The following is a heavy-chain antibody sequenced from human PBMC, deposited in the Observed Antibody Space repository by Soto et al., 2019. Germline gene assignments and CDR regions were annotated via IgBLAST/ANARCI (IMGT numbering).Heavy chain of an antibody. Sequence: SVKVSCKASGGTFSSYAISWVRQAPGQGLEWMGGIIPIFGTANYAQKFQGRVTITADESTSTAYMELSSLRSEDTAVYYCARGALGDYYDSSGYYDSPWGQGTLVTVSS. V-gene: IGHV1-69*13. CDR3: ARGALGDYYDSSGYYDSP. CDR1: GGTFSSYA. D-gene: IGHD3-22*01. CDR2: IIPIFGTA. J-gene: IGHJ5*02.